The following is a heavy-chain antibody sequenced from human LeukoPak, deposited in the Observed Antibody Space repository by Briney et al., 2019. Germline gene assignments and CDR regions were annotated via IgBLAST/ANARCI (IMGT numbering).Heavy chain of an antibody. Sequence: GGSLRLSCAASGFTFSDTWMHWVRQVPGKGLVWVSRIRSDGSDARYAESVKGRFTISRDNAKNTLYLQMNSLRAEDTAVYYCARDYCSSTSCRAPYYYYYYMDVWGKGTTVTISS. V-gene: IGHV3-74*01. CDR3: ARDYCSSTSCRAPYYYYYYMDV. J-gene: IGHJ6*03. CDR1: GFTFSDTW. CDR2: IRSDGSDA. D-gene: IGHD2-2*01.